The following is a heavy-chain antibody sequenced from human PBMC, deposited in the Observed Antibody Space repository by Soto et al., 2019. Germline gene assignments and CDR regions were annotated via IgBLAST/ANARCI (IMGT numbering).Heavy chain of an antibody. CDR2: IYYSGST. Sequence: QLHLRESGPGLVKPSETLSLTCTVSGGSITSSSYYWGWIRQPPGKGLEWIGSIYYSGSTYYIPSHKIRVTISVDTSKNQFSLKLSSVPAADTAVYYCATQEVGGSYVYTFDPWGQGTLVTVSS. CDR3: ATQEVGGSYVYTFDP. V-gene: IGHV4-39*01. J-gene: IGHJ5*02. D-gene: IGHD1-26*01. CDR1: GGSITSSSYY.